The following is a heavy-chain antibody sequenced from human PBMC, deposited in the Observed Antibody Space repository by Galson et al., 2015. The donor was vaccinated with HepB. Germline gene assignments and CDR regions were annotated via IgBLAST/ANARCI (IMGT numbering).Heavy chain of an antibody. V-gene: IGHV3-23*01. J-gene: IGHJ6*02. CDR3: AKGRKVVLDAMDV. CDR1: GFTFSDFV. D-gene: IGHD3-22*01. CDR2: ITVTGAAT. Sequence: SLRLSCAASGFTFSDFVMNWVRQAPGKGLEWVSSITVTGAATDYADPVQGRFTISRDNSKNTLFLHMNSLRADDTAVYYCAKGRKVVLDAMDVWGQGTTVTVSS.